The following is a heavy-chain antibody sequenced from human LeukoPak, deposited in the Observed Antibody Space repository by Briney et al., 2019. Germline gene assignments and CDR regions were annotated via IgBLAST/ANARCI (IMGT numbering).Heavy chain of an antibody. V-gene: IGHV3-66*01. Sequence: GGSLRLSCAASGLAISANYMTWVRQSPGKGLDWVSLIYSAGSADYADSVKGRFTISKDNSKNTVFLQLNSLRAEDTAMYYCASLYCSRGSCAFDVWGQGTLVTVSS. CDR1: GLAISANY. CDR2: IYSAGSA. D-gene: IGHD2-15*01. J-gene: IGHJ5*02. CDR3: ASLYCSRGSCAFDV.